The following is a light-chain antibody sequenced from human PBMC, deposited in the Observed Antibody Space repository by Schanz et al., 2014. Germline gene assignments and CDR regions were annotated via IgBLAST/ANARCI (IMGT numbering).Light chain of an antibody. J-gene: IGKJ4*01. Sequence: IQLTQSPSSLSASVGDRVTITCRASQSISTYVNWYQQKPGKAPKLLIYDASNLETGVPSRFSGSGSGTDFTFTINSLQPEDIATYYCQQYHNLPPTFGGGTKVEIK. CDR3: QQYHNLPPT. CDR1: QSISTY. CDR2: DAS. V-gene: IGKV1-33*01.